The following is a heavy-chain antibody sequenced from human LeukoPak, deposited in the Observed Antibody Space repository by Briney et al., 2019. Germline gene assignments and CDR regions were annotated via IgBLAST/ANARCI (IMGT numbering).Heavy chain of an antibody. D-gene: IGHD6-19*01. CDR2: IYYSGST. V-gene: IGHV4-31*03. CDR3: ARAGLRYSSGLPAYFDY. CDR1: GDSISSGGYY. Sequence: PSETLSLTCTVSGDSISSGGYYWSWIRQHPGKGLEWFGYIYYSGSTYYNPSLKSRVTISVDTSKNQFSLKLSSVTAADTAVYYCARAGLRYSSGLPAYFDYWGQGTLVTVSS. J-gene: IGHJ4*02.